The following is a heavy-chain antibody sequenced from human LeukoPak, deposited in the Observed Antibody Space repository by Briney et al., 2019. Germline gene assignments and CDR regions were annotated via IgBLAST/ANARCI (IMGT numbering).Heavy chain of an antibody. J-gene: IGHJ3*02. D-gene: IGHD1-26*01. Sequence: PGGSLRLSCAASGFTVSSSYMSWVRQAPGKGLEWVSVLYSGGSTYYADSVKGRLTNSRDNSKNTLYLQMNSLRAEDTAVYYCARSHRGSNSLSFDIWGQGTKVTVSS. CDR3: ARSHRGSNSLSFDI. CDR2: LYSGGST. V-gene: IGHV3-53*01. CDR1: GFTVSSSY.